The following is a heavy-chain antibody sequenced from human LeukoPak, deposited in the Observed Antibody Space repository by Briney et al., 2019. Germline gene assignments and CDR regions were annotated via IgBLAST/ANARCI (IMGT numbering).Heavy chain of an antibody. J-gene: IGHJ5*02. CDR2: IYTSGST. CDR3: ARGYILRFLEAWFDP. Sequence: SETLSLTCTVFGGSISSGSYYWSWIRQPAGKGLEWIGRIYTSGSTNYNPSLKSRVPISVDTSKNQFSLKLSSVTAADTAVYYCARGYILRFLEAWFDPWGQGTLVTVSS. D-gene: IGHD3-3*01. V-gene: IGHV4-61*02. CDR1: GGSISSGSYY.